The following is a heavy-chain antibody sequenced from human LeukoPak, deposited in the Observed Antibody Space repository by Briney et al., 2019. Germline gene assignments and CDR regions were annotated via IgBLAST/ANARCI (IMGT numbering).Heavy chain of an antibody. CDR1: GFTFSRYW. V-gene: IGHV3-7*01. D-gene: IGHD2-21*01. J-gene: IGHJ4*02. CDR2: IKQEGSEK. CDR3: ATHSVGVLPIATFDY. Sequence: PGGSLRLSCAASGFTFSRYWMAWVRQAPGKGLEWVANIKQEGSEKSYVDSVRGRFTISRDNAKNSLSLQMDSLRVEDTALYYCATHSVGVLPIATFDYWGQGTLVTVSS.